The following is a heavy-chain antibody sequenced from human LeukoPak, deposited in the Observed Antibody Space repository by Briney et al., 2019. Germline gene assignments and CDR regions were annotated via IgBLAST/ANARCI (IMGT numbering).Heavy chain of an antibody. J-gene: IGHJ4*02. CDR2: IRSRDSSM. CDR1: GFTFNSYS. V-gene: IGHV3-21*01. CDR3: ARAPDQAYYYDSSAYSCDS. Sequence: PGGSLRLSCVASGFTFNSYSIIGVRQAPGKGLEWVSSIRSRDSSMYYADSVKGRFTISRDNAINSAYLQMNSLRADDTAVYYCARAPDQAYYYDSSAYSCDSWGQGTLVTVSS. D-gene: IGHD3-22*01.